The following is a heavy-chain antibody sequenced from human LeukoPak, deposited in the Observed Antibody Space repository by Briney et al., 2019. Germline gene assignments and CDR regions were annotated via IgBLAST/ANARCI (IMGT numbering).Heavy chain of an antibody. Sequence: ASVKVSCKASGYTFTSYDINWVRQATGQGLEWMGWMNPNSGNTGYAQKFQGRVTMTRNTSISTAYMELSRLRSDDTAVYYCARDPPVIVGNYYFDYWGQGTLVTVSS. CDR3: ARDPPVIVGNYYFDY. V-gene: IGHV1-8*01. D-gene: IGHD2-21*01. J-gene: IGHJ4*02. CDR2: MNPNSGNT. CDR1: GYTFTSYD.